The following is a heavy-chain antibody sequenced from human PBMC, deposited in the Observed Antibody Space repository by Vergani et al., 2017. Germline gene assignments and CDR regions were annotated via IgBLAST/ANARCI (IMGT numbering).Heavy chain of an antibody. CDR2: IYYSGST. CDR3: ARGYYDYVWGSYRQGAFDY. V-gene: IGHV4-31*03. Sequence: QVQLQESGPGLVKPSQTLSLTCTVSGGSISNGGYYWSWIRQHPGKGLEWIGYIYYSGSTYYNPSLKRRVTISVDTSKNQFSLKLSSVTAADTAVYYCARGYYDYVWGSYRQGAFDYWGQGTLVTVSS. CDR1: GGSISNGGYY. J-gene: IGHJ4*02. D-gene: IGHD3-16*02.